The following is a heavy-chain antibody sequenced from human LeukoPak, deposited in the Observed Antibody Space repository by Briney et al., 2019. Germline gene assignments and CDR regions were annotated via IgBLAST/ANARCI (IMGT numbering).Heavy chain of an antibody. J-gene: IGHJ4*02. Sequence: ASVKVSCKASGYTFSSYVITWVRQAPGQGLDWMGWISAYNANTNYAQNLQGRVTMTTDTSMSTAYMELRSLRSDDTAVYYCARGVSSGYYTAYNFDNWGQGTLITVSS. D-gene: IGHD3-22*01. CDR1: GYTFSSYV. CDR3: ARGVSSGYYTAYNFDN. V-gene: IGHV1-18*01. CDR2: ISAYNANT.